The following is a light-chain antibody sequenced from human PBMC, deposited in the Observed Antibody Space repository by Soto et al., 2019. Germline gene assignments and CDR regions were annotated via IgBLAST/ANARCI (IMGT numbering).Light chain of an antibody. V-gene: IGLV4-69*01. CDR1: SGHSNYA. CDR2: LHSDGSH. CDR3: QTWGSGIVV. J-gene: IGLJ2*01. Sequence: QSVLTQSPSASASLGASVKLTCTLSSGHSNYAIAWHQQQSEKGPRYLMKLHSDGSHSKGDGIPDRFSGSSSEAERYLTFSSLQSEDEADYSCQTWGSGIVVFGGGTKLPVL.